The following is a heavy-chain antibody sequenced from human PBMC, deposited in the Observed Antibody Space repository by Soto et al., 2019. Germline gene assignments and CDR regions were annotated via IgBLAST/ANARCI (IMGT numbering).Heavy chain of an antibody. Sequence: QVQLVESGGGVVQPGRTLRLSCAASGFTFSSYGMHWVRQAPGKGLEWVAVIWYDGSNKYYADSVKGRFTISRDNSKNTLYLHMNSLRAADTAVYYCARGVSAPLGSAYYYYGMDVWGQGTTVTVSS. CDR2: IWYDGSNK. J-gene: IGHJ6*02. CDR3: ARGVSAPLGSAYYYYGMDV. V-gene: IGHV3-33*01. CDR1: GFTFSSYG. D-gene: IGHD3-10*01.